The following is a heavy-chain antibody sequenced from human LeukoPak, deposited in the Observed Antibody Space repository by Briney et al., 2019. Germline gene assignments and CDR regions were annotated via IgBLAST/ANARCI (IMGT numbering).Heavy chain of an antibody. CDR2: IYYSGST. CDR3: ARGGTSEDPYYYYSMDV. J-gene: IGHJ6*02. V-gene: IGHV4-59*01. D-gene: IGHD4-23*01. Sequence: SETLSVTCAVSGGSISSYYGSGIRQPPGGGLEWVGYIYYSGSTNYNPSLKSRVTISVDTSKNQFSLKLSSVTAADTAVYSCARGGTSEDPYYYYSMDVWGQGPTVTVSS. CDR1: GGSISSYY.